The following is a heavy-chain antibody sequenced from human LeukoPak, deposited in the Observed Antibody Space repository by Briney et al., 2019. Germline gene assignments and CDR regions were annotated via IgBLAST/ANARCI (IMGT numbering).Heavy chain of an antibody. J-gene: IGHJ6*02. CDR3: AIPPRNVVNYYYYYGMDV. Sequence: WASVKVSCKASGYTFTSYAMHWVRQAPGQRLEWMGWINAGNGNTKYSQKFQGRVTITRDTSASTAYMELSSLRSEDTAVYYCAIPPRNVVNYYYYYGMDVWGQGTTVTVSS. V-gene: IGHV1-3*01. CDR1: GYTFTSYA. D-gene: IGHD1-14*01. CDR2: INAGNGNT.